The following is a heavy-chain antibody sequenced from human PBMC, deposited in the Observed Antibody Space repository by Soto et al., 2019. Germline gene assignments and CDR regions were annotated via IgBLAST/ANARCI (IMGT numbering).Heavy chain of an antibody. D-gene: IGHD3-3*01. CDR1: GFTFSSYW. Sequence: GGSLRLSCAASGFTFSSYWMSWVRQAPGKGLEWVANIKQDGSEKYYVDSVKGRFTISRDNAKNSLYLQMNSLRAEDTAVYYCARDGPSGPHYYYYYYMDVWGKGTTVTVSS. V-gene: IGHV3-7*01. CDR2: IKQDGSEK. CDR3: ARDGPSGPHYYYYYYMDV. J-gene: IGHJ6*03.